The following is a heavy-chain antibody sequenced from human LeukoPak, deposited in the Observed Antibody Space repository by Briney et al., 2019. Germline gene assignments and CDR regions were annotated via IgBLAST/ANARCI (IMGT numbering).Heavy chain of an antibody. CDR1: TFTLSTYG. V-gene: IGHV3-23*01. D-gene: IGHD4-23*01. J-gene: IGHJ4*02. CDR2: IGGSSGST. CDR3: AKGQYGGHSLIEY. Sequence: GGSLRLSCAASTFTLSTYGMSWVRQAPEKGLEWVSAIGGSSGSTHYADSVKGRFTISRDDSKNTLYLHMNSLRAEDTAIYYCAKGQYGGHSLIEYWGQGTLVTVSS.